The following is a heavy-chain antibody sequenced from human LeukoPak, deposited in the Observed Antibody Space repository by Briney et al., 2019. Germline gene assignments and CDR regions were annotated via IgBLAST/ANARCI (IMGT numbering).Heavy chain of an antibody. J-gene: IGHJ4*02. CDR1: GGSISSSSYY. D-gene: IGHD6-6*01. CDR2: IYYSGST. Sequence: SETLSLTCTGSGGSISSSSYYWSWIRQPPGKGLEWIGYIYYSGSTNYNPSLKSRVTISVDTSKNQFSLKLSSVTAADTAVYYCARVGRPYYFDYWGQGTLVTVSS. V-gene: IGHV4-61*01. CDR3: ARVGRPYYFDY.